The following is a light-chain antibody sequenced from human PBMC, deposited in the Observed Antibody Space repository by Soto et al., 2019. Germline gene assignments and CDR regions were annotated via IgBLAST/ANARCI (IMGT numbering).Light chain of an antibody. J-gene: IGLJ2*01. V-gene: IGLV2-8*01. CDR3: TSYAGRNNFVV. Sequence: QSALTQPPSASGSPGQSVTISCTGTSSDVGGYNYVSWYQQHPGKAPKLIIYEVSKRPSGVPDRFSGSKSGNTASLTVSGLQAEDEAEYYCTSYAGRNNFVVFGGGTKLTVL. CDR1: SSDVGGYNY. CDR2: EVS.